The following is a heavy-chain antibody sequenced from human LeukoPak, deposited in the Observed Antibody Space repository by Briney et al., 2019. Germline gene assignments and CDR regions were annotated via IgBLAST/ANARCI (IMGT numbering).Heavy chain of an antibody. V-gene: IGHV4-34*01. CDR1: GGSFSGYY. CDR3: ARLLGGWYMY. J-gene: IGHJ4*02. CDR2: INHSGST. D-gene: IGHD6-19*01. Sequence: PSETLSLTRAVYGGSFSGYYWSWIRQPPGKGLEWTGEINHSGSTNYNPSLKSRVTISVDTSKNQFSLKLSSVTAADTAVYYCARLLGGWYMYWGQGTLVTVSS.